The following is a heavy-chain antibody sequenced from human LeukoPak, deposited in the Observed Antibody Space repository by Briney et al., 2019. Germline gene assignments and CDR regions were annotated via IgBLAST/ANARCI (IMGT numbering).Heavy chain of an antibody. V-gene: IGHV3-30*18. Sequence: PGGSLRLSCVASGFTFSSYGMHWVRQAPGRGLEWEAFISYDGSNRYYVDSVKGRFTISRDNSKNTLYLQMNSLRAEDTAVYYCAKVKAAAVVFGYWGQGTLVTVSS. J-gene: IGHJ4*02. CDR2: ISYDGSNR. D-gene: IGHD6-13*01. CDR1: GFTFSSYG. CDR3: AKVKAAAVVFGY.